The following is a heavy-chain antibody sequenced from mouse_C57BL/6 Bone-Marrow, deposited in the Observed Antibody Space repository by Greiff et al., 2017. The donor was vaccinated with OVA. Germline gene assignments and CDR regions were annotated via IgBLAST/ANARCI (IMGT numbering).Heavy chain of an antibody. J-gene: IGHJ4*01. V-gene: IGHV5-12*01. CDR1: GFTFSDYY. CDR3: ARGCAYAMDY. Sequence: EVKVVESGGGLVQPGGSLKLSCAASGFTFSDYYMYWVRQTPEKRLEWVAYISNGGGSTYYPATVKGRFTISRDNAKNTLYLQMSRLKSEDTAMYYCARGCAYAMDYWGQGTSVTVSS. CDR2: ISNGGGST.